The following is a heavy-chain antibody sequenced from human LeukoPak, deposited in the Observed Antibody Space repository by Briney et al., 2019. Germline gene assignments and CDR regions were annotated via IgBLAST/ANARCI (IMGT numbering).Heavy chain of an antibody. D-gene: IGHD3-10*02. CDR1: GGSMNNYY. CDR2: IYYSGDT. V-gene: IGHV4-59*08. J-gene: IGHJ4*02. Sequence: SETLSLTCNVPGGSMNNYYWSWIRQPPGRGLEWIGYIYYSGDTNYSPALKSRVTLSVDTSKNQFSLKLGSVTAADTAVYYCARQPHMLGAYYFDYWGQGTLVTVSS. CDR3: ARQPHMLGAYYFDY.